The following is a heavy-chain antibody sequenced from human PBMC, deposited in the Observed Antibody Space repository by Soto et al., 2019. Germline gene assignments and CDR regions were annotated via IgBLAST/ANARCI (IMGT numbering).Heavy chain of an antibody. D-gene: IGHD3-22*01. Sequence: ASVKVSCKASGYTFTSYGISWVRQAPGQGLEWMGWISAYNGNTNYAQKLQGRVTMTTDTSTSTAYMALRSLRSDDTVVYYCARCPSYYYDSSGYWVSWFDPWGQGTLVTVSS. J-gene: IGHJ5*02. CDR2: ISAYNGNT. CDR1: GYTFTSYG. V-gene: IGHV1-18*04. CDR3: ARCPSYYYDSSGYWVSWFDP.